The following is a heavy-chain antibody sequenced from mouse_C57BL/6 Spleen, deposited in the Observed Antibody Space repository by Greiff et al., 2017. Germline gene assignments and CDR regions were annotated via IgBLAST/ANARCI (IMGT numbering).Heavy chain of an antibody. CDR2: IDPETGGT. CDR3: TRWGLRLRNY. Sequence: QVQLQQSGAELVRPGASVTLSCKASGYTFTDYEMHWVKQTPVHGLEWIGAIDPETGGTAYNQKFKGKAILTADKSSSTAYMELRSLTSEDSAVYYCTRWGLRLRNYWGQGTTLTVSS. J-gene: IGHJ2*01. V-gene: IGHV1-15*01. CDR1: GYTFTDYE. D-gene: IGHD3-2*02.